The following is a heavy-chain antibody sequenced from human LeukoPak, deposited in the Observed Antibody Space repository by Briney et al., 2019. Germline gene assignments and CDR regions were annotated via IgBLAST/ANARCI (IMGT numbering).Heavy chain of an antibody. CDR3: ARHPSWDTPFDY. CDR2: IYYSGST. V-gene: IGHV4-39*01. Sequence: SETLSLTCTVSGGSISSSSYYWGWIRQPPGKGLEWIGSIYYSGSTYYNPSLKSRVTISVDTSKNQFSLKLSSVTAADTAVYYCARHPSWDTPFDYWGQGTLVTVSS. J-gene: IGHJ4*02. D-gene: IGHD5-18*01. CDR1: GGSISSSSYY.